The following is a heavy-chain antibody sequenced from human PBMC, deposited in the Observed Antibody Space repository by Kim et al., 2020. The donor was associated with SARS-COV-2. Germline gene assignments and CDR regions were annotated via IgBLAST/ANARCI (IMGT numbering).Heavy chain of an antibody. J-gene: IGHJ4*02. D-gene: IGHD3-22*01. CDR1: GFTFSDSV. V-gene: IGHV3-73*01. CDR2: IRSKANSYAT. CDR3: TRGAMRDDDSRDLDY. Sequence: GGSLRLSCAASGFTFSDSVIYWVRQASEKGLEWVGRIRSKANSYATTYVASVKGRFTISRDDSKNTAYLEMNSLKIEDTAVYYCTRGAMRDDDSRDLDYWGQGTLVTVSS.